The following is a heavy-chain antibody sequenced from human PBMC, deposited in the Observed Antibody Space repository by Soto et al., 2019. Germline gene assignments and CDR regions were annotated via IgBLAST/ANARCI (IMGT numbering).Heavy chain of an antibody. CDR1: GGSISSYD. D-gene: IGHD7-27*01. CDR2: IYYSGST. J-gene: IGHJ5*01. V-gene: IGHV4-59*01. Sequence: SETLSLTCAVSGGSISSYDWSWIRQPPGKGLEWIGYIYYSGSTNYNPSLKSRVTISVDTSKNQFSLKLSSLTAEDTAVYYCTGGPPNWGFDSWGQGTPVTVSS. CDR3: TGGPPNWGFDS.